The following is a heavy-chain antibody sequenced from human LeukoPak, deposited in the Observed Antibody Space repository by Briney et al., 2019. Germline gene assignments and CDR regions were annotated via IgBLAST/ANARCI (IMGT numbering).Heavy chain of an antibody. Sequence: ASVKVSCKASGYTFTSYYMHWVRQAPGQGLEWMGIINPSGGSTSYAQEFQGRDTMTRDTSTSTVYMELSSLRSEDTAVYYCARAELYYDFWSGYYFEPLNNWFDPWGQGTLVTVSS. J-gene: IGHJ5*02. CDR3: ARAELYYDFWSGYYFEPLNNWFDP. V-gene: IGHV1-46*03. CDR2: INPSGGST. CDR1: GYTFTSYY. D-gene: IGHD3-3*01.